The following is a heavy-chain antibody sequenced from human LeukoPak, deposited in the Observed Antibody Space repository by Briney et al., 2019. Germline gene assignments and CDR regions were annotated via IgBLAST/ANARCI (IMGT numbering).Heavy chain of an antibody. V-gene: IGHV3-21*01. CDR2: ISSSSSYI. CDR1: GFTFSSYS. J-gene: IGHJ4*02. CDR3: ARAQYCGGDCYTHFDY. D-gene: IGHD2-21*02. Sequence: PGGSLRLSCAASGFTFSSYSMNWVRQAPGKGLEWVSSISSSSSYIYYADSVKGRFTISRDNAKNSLYLQMNSLRAEDTAVYYCARAQYCGGDCYTHFDYWGQGTLVTVSS.